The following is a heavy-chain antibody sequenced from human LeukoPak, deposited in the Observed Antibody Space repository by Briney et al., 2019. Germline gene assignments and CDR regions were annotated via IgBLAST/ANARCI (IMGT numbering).Heavy chain of an antibody. CDR2: IKHSGST. CDR1: GESFSGYY. Sequence: SSETLSLTCAVYGESFSGYYWSWIRQPPGKGLERIGEIKHSGSTNYNPSLKSRVTMSVDTSKNQFSLKLSSVTAADTAVYYCARARGAETIDYWGQGTLVTVSS. CDR3: ARARGAETIDY. D-gene: IGHD3-10*01. V-gene: IGHV4-34*01. J-gene: IGHJ4*02.